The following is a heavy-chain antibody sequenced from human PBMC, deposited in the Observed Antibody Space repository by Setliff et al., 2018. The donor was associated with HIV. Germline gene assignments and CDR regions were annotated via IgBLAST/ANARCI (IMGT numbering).Heavy chain of an antibody. Sequence: SETLSLTCSVSGGSIDNNKYYWTWIRQPPGKGLEWTGSIYHTGSTYYNRSLESRLTISIDTSKNQFSLKLTSVTAADTAMYYCASFFVTTVTNQDYWGQGTPVTVSS. CDR3: ASFFVTTVTNQDY. CDR2: IYHTGST. J-gene: IGHJ4*02. CDR1: GGSIDNNKYY. D-gene: IGHD4-17*01. V-gene: IGHV4-39*01.